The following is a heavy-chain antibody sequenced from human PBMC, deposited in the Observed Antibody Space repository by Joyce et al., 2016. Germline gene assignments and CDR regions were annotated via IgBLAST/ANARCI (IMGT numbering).Heavy chain of an antibody. D-gene: IGHD1-26*01. CDR3: ARDGSHYEVDD. CDR2: MTTDGREK. V-gene: IGHV3-30*02. J-gene: IGHJ4*02. CDR1: GFTFGAYG. Sequence: QVQLVESGGGVVQPGGSLRLSCVASGFTFGAYGMHWVRQAPGKGVEWVAFMTTDGREKYYADYVKGRLTISRNNSKSTLYAQMNSLRVEDTAVYYCARDGSHYEVDDWGQGTLVTVSS.